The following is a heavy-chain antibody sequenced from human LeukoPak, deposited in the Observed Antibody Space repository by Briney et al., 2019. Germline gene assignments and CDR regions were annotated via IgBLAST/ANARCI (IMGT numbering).Heavy chain of an antibody. J-gene: IGHJ3*02. D-gene: IGHD6-25*01. CDR3: ARVKIGYLNAFDI. CDR2: ISSSSSYI. CDR1: GFTFSSYS. Sequence: GGSLRLSCAASGFTFSSYSMNWVRQAPGKGLEWVSSISSSSSYIYYADSVKGRFTISRDNAKNSLYLQMNSLRAEDTAVYYCARVKIGYLNAFDIWGQGTMVTVSS. V-gene: IGHV3-21*01.